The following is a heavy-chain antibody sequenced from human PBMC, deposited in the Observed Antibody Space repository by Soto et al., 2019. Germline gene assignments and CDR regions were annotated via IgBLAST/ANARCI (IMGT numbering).Heavy chain of an antibody. CDR3: ARDRQYYQFWSGCQNEGPCAMDV. CDR2: INHCGGT. V-gene: IGHV4-34*02. J-gene: IGHJ6*02. CDR1: GGSFSGYY. D-gene: IGHD3-3*02. Sequence: QVQPEQWGAGLLKPSETLSLTCAVYGGSFSGYYWTWIRQAPGKGLEWIGEINHCGGTNYNSSLKSRVTISVDTSKNQFSLMLYSVTAADTAVYYGARDRQYYQFWSGCQNEGPCAMDVWGQGTTVTVSS.